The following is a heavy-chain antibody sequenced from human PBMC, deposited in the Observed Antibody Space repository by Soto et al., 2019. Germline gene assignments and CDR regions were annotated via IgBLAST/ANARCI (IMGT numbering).Heavy chain of an antibody. J-gene: IGHJ6*02. CDR3: ARVIAAAGTRGYYYYGMDV. CDR2: TYYRSKWYN. V-gene: IGHV6-1*01. D-gene: IGHD6-13*01. Sequence: PSQTLSLTCAISGDSVSSNSAAWNWIRQSPSRGLEWLGRTYYRSKWYNDYAVSVKSRITINPDTSKNQFSLQLNSVTPEDTAVYYCARVIAAAGTRGYYYYGMDVWGQGTTVTVSS. CDR1: GDSVSSNSAA.